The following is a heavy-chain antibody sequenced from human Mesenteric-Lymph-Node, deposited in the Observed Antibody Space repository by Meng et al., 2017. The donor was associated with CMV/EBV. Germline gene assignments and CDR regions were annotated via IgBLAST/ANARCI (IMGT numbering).Heavy chain of an antibody. D-gene: IGHD6-19*01. CDR2: TYFRSTWFY. CDR3: ARDPPFDQGLDS. V-gene: IGHV6-1*01. CDR1: GDSVSSTGAA. J-gene: IGHJ4*02. Sequence: GDSVSSTGAACSWLRQSPSRGLEWLGRTYFRSTWFYDYAESVKGRITVDPDTSKNQFSLHLNSVTPEDTALYYCARDPPFDQGLDSWGQGTLVTVSS.